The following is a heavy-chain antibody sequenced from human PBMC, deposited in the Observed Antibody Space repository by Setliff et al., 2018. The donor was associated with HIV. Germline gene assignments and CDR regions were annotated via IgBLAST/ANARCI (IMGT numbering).Heavy chain of an antibody. J-gene: IGHJ6*02. Sequence: PGGSLRLSCAASGFTFSSYGMHWVRQAPGKGLEWVAFIRYDGSNKYYADSVKGRFTISRDNSKNTLNLQMNSLRTEDTALYYCAKDLGGGSYGNWAYGMDVGGQGTTVPVSS. CDR2: IRYDGSNK. CDR1: GFTFSSYG. D-gene: IGHD4-17*01. V-gene: IGHV3-30*02. CDR3: AKDLGGGSYGNWAYGMDV.